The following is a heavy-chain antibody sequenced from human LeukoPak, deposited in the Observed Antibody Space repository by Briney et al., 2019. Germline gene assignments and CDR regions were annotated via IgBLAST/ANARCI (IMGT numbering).Heavy chain of an antibody. D-gene: IGHD3-22*01. CDR2: IIPILGIA. CDR3: AREKIYYYDSSGYYYPGPFDY. V-gene: IGHV1-69*04. Sequence: SVKVSCKASGGTFSSYAISWVRQAPGQGLEWMGRIIPILGIANYAQKFQGRVTMTTDTSTSTAYMELRSLRSDDTAVYYCAREKIYYYDSSGYYYPGPFDYWGQGTLVTVSS. J-gene: IGHJ4*02. CDR1: GGTFSSYA.